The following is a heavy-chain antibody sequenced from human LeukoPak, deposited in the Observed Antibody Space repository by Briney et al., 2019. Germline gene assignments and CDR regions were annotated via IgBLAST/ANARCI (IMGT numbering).Heavy chain of an antibody. CDR3: ATTEIGYTSGSYHPDW. J-gene: IGHJ1*01. CDR1: GFTFYDYV. D-gene: IGHD6-19*01. V-gene: IGHV3-43*02. CDR2: ISAVGGGT. Sequence: GGSLRLSCAASGFTFYDYVMHWVRQAPGKGLEWVSLISAVGGGTYYADSVKGRFTISQDNSKNSLYLQMNSLKTEDSALYCCATTEIGYTSGSYHPDWWGQGTVVTVSS.